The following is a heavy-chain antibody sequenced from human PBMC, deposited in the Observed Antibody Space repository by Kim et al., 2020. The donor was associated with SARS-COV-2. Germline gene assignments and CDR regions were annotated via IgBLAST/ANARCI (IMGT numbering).Heavy chain of an antibody. Sequence: SETLSLTCTVSGASLSNYYWSWIRQPPGKGLEWIGYIFYSGSTNYNPSLKSRVTISVDTSKNQFSLKLSSVTAADTAVYYCARRWGGAFDVWGQGTMAAV. J-gene: IGHJ3*01. CDR2: IFYSGST. CDR3: ARRWGGAFDV. CDR1: GASLSNYY. V-gene: IGHV4-59*08. D-gene: IGHD3-16*01.